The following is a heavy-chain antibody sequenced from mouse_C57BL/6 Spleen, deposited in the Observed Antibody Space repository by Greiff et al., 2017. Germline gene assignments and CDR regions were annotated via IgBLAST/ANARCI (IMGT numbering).Heavy chain of an antibody. Sequence: QVQLQQSGAELMKPGASVKLSCKATGYTFTGYWIEWVKQRPGHGLEWIGEILPGSGSTNYHEKFKGKATFTADTSSNTAYMQLSSLTTEDSAIYYCARDYYGSSAWFAYWGQGTLVTVSA. J-gene: IGHJ3*01. D-gene: IGHD1-1*01. CDR2: ILPGSGST. CDR3: ARDYYGSSAWFAY. CDR1: GYTFTGYW. V-gene: IGHV1-9*01.